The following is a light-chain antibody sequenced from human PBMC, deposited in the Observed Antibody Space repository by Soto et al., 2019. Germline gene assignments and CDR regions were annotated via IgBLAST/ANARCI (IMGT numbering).Light chain of an antibody. J-gene: IGKJ4*01. CDR1: QSVNSLY. CDR3: QYYSGAQT. V-gene: IGKV3-20*01. CDR2: GAS. Sequence: EIVLTQSPGTLSLSPGERATLSCRASQSVNSLYVAWYQQKPGQAPILLIYGASSRTTGSSDRFSGSRSGTYFTLTISRLEPEDFAVYYCQYYSGAQTFGGGTKVEIK.